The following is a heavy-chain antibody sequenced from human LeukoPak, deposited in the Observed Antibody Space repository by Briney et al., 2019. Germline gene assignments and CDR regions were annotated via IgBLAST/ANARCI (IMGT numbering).Heavy chain of an antibody. Sequence: SETLSLTCTVSGGSISSSSYYWGWIRQPPGKGLEWIGSIFYSGSTNYNPSLKSRVTMSVDTSKNQFSLKLSSVTAADTAVYYCASSYDIPYYYMDVWGKGTTVTVSS. V-gene: IGHV4-39*07. D-gene: IGHD3-9*01. CDR3: ASSYDIPYYYMDV. J-gene: IGHJ6*03. CDR1: GGSISSSSYY. CDR2: IFYSGST.